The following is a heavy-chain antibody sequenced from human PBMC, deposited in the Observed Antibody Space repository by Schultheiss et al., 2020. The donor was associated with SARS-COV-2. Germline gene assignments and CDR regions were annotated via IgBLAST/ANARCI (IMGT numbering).Heavy chain of an antibody. CDR2: ISYDGSNE. D-gene: IGHD4-17*01. Sequence: GGSLRLSCAASGFTFSSYAMHWVRQAPGKGLEWVAVISYDGSNEYYADSVKGRFTISRDNSKNTLYLQMNSLRAEDTAVYYCARESVTTDYYYYYYGMDVWGQGTTVTVSS. CDR1: GFTFSSYA. V-gene: IGHV3-30-3*01. CDR3: ARESVTTDYYYYYYGMDV. J-gene: IGHJ6*02.